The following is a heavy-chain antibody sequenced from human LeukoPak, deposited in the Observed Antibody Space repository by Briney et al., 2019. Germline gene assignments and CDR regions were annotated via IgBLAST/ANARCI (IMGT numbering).Heavy chain of an antibody. D-gene: IGHD3-10*01. CDR3: QFGPTTMVREFLDV. CDR2: INHGGIP. Sequence: SETLSLTCAMYGGSFSEYYWNWIRQSAGKGLQWIGEINHGGIPKYNTSLKRRVIISLDKSKRQFSLKMNSVTAADTALYFRQFGPTTMVREFLDVWGKGTTVTVSS. J-gene: IGHJ6*04. CDR1: GGSFSEYY. V-gene: IGHV4-34*01.